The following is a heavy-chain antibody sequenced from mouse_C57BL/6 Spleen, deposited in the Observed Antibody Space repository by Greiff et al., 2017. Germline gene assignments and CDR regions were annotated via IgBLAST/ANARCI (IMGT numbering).Heavy chain of an antibody. Sequence: DVKLVESGAELVKPGASVKLSCTASGFNIKDYYMHWVKQRTEQGLEWIGRIDPEDGETKYAPKFQGKATITADTSSNTAYLQLSSLTSEDTAVYYCARGRIYYDYDGYAMDYWGQGTSVTVSS. D-gene: IGHD2-4*01. V-gene: IGHV14-2*01. CDR3: ARGRIYYDYDGYAMDY. J-gene: IGHJ4*01. CDR1: GFNIKDYY. CDR2: IDPEDGET.